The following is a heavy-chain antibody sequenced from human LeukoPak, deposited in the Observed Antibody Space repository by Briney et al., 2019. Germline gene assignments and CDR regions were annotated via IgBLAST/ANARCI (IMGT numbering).Heavy chain of an antibody. J-gene: IGHJ6*03. CDR2: IYTSGST. Sequence: PSETLSLTCTVSGGSISSGSYYWSWIRQPAGKGLEWIGRIYTSGSTNYNPSLKSRVTISVDTSKNQFPLKLSSVTAADTAVYYCARDEQDIVVVPAAIGNYYYYYYMDVWGKGTTVTVS. CDR3: ARDEQDIVVVPAAIGNYYYYYYMDV. D-gene: IGHD2-2*02. V-gene: IGHV4-61*02. CDR1: GGSISSGSYY.